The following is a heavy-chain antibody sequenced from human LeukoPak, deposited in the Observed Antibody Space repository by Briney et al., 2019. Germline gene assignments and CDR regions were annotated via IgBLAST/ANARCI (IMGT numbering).Heavy chain of an antibody. CDR3: AKASWVSTADAVL. D-gene: IGHD3-16*01. V-gene: IGHV3-23*01. CDR1: GFTFSSYA. Sequence: GGSLGLSCAASGFTFSSYAMSWVREAPARGLEWVSSLRGNGDTFYADSVKGRFTLSRDESRNTVYLQLNNLRVEDTAVYYCAKASWVSTADAVLWGQGTVVTVSS. J-gene: IGHJ4*02. CDR2: LRGNGDT.